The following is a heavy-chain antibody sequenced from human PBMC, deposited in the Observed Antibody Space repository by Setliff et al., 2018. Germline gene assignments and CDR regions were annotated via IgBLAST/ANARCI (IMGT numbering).Heavy chain of an antibody. D-gene: IGHD3-22*01. CDR2: IRYASYQQ. J-gene: IGHJ5*02. CDR1: GFDFRMYG. V-gene: IGHV3-30*02. Sequence: PGGSLRLSRETSGFDFRMYGIHWVRQAPDRGLEWVAFIRYASYQQKYADSVRGRFIISRDDSRNTVFLQMNSVRTDDTATYYCVRGEKYYYESSGHSLDAWGLGTLVTVS. CDR3: VRGEKYYYESSGHSLDA.